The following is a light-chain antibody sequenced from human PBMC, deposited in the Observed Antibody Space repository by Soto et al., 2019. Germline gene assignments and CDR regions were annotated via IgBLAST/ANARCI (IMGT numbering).Light chain of an antibody. CDR2: GTS. J-gene: IGKJ4*01. Sequence: EVVLTQSPGTLSLSRGERATLSCRASERIYSAYLGWYQQKPGQAPRLLIYGTSSRATGIPDRFSGSGSGTDFTLTISRLEPEDFAVYYCPQYGSSPLTFGGGTKV. CDR3: PQYGSSPLT. V-gene: IGKV3-20*01. CDR1: ERIYSAY.